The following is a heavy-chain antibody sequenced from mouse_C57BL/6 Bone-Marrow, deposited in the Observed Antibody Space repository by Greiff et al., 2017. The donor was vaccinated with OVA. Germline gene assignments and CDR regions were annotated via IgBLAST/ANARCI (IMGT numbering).Heavy chain of an antibody. CDR2: IYPGSGNT. Sequence: VQLQQSGAELVRPGASVKLSCKASGYTFTDYYINWVKQRPGQGLEWIARIYPGSGNTYYNEKFKGKATLTAEKSSSTAYMQLSSLTSEDSAVYFCARNHYGSSYDYRGQGTTLTVSS. CDR1: GYTFTDYY. D-gene: IGHD1-1*01. V-gene: IGHV1-76*01. J-gene: IGHJ2*01. CDR3: ARNHYGSSYDY.